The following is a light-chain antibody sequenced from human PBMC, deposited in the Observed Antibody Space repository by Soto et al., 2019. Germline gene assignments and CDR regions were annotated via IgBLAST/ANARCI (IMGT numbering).Light chain of an antibody. CDR3: QQANSFPLT. Sequence: DIQMTQSPSSVSASVGDRVTITCRASQGISSRLAWYQHKPGKAPKLLIYAASSLQSGVPPRFSGSGSGTDFTLTISSLQPEDSATYYCQQANSFPLTFGGGTQVEIK. CDR2: AAS. CDR1: QGISSR. V-gene: IGKV1-12*01. J-gene: IGKJ4*01.